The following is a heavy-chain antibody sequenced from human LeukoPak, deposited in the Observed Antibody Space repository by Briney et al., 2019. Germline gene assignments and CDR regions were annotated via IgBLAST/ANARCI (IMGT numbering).Heavy chain of an antibody. CDR2: ISSSSRYR. J-gene: IGHJ4*02. D-gene: IGHD3-16*01. CDR3: MSYAGRSDDY. V-gene: IGHV3-21*01. Sequence: NWDRLAHGPRIQWVSSISSSSRYRYYSDSVKGRCTISRDNAKISLHLQMNSPRAEDTAAYSCMSYAGRSDDYWGQGTLPNVSS.